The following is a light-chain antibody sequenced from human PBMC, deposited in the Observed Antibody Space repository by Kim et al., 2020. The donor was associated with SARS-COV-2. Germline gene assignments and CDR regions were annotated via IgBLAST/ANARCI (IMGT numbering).Light chain of an antibody. CDR2: DAS. CDR1: QSISSN. CDR3: QQYAYWRA. Sequence: EIVMTQSPATLSPSPGERATLSCSASQSISSNLARYQQKPGQAPRVLIYDASARATGIPARFSGSGSGTDFTLTISNVQSEDFAVYYCQQYAYWRAFGQGTRLEIK. J-gene: IGKJ5*01. V-gene: IGKV3-15*01.